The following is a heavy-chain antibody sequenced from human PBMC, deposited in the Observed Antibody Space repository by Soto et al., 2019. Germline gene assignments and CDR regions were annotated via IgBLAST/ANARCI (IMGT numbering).Heavy chain of an antibody. CDR3: AIPPIVVVPAAFDY. CDR2: INQDGGGT. Sequence: GGSLRLSCVASGFTFFSSFMGWVRQAPGKGLQWVANINQDGGGTYYVDSVEGRFTISRDNAKDSLYLQMNSLRAEDTAVYYCAIPPIVVVPAAFDYWGQGTLVTVSS. J-gene: IGHJ4*02. CDR1: GFTFFSSF. D-gene: IGHD2-2*01. V-gene: IGHV3-7*03.